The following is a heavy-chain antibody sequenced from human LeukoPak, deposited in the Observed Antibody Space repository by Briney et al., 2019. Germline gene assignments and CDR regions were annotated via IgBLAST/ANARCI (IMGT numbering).Heavy chain of an antibody. CDR1: GGSISSYY. CDR2: IYYSGST. J-gene: IGHJ4*02. CDR3: ARLTDYDTSGYFFDY. V-gene: IGHV4-59*08. Sequence: ASETLSLTCTVSGGSISSYYWSWIRQPPGKGLEWIGYIYYSGSTYCNPSLRSRVTISVDTSKNQFALKLSSVTAADTAVYYCARLTDYDTSGYFFDYWGQGTLVTVSS. D-gene: IGHD3-22*01.